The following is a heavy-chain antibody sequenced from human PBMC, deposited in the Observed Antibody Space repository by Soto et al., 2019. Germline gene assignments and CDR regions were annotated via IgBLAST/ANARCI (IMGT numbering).Heavy chain of an antibody. D-gene: IGHD6-19*01. Sequence: SQTLSLTCAISGDSVSSNSAAWNWIRQSPSRGLEWLGRTYYRSKWYNDYAVSVKSRITINPDTSKNQFSLQLDSVTPEDTAVYYCARAPPYSSGWPFDYWGQGTLVTVSS. CDR1: GDSVSSNSAA. CDR2: TYYRSKWYN. CDR3: ARAPPYSSGWPFDY. J-gene: IGHJ4*02. V-gene: IGHV6-1*01.